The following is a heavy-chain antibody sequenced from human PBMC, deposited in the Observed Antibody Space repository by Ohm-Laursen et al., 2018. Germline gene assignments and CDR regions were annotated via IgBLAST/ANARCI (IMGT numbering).Heavy chain of an antibody. J-gene: IGHJ6*02. CDR3: ARGSGWHHYYYYCMDV. Sequence: GTLSLTCTVSGGSISSYYWSWIRQPPGKGLEWIGYIYYSGSTNYNPSLKSRVTISVDTSKNQFSLKLSSVTAADTAVYYCARGSGWHHYYYYCMDVWGQGTTVTVSS. V-gene: IGHV4-59*01. CDR2: IYYSGST. CDR1: GGSISSYY. D-gene: IGHD6-19*01.